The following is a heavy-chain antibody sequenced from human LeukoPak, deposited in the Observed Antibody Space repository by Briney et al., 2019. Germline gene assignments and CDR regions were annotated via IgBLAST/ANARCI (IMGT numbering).Heavy chain of an antibody. V-gene: IGHV3-7*01. D-gene: IGHD5-12*01. CDR2: LHADGSEK. CDR3: ARGGYSFDY. J-gene: IGHJ4*02. CDR1: GFSLSGYW. Sequence: GGSLRLSCVGSGFSLSGYWMSWVRQAPGKGLEWVARLHADGSEKYYVGSVKGRFTISGDNAKNSLYLLMNSLRVDDMAVYYCARGGYSFDYLGQGTLVTVSS.